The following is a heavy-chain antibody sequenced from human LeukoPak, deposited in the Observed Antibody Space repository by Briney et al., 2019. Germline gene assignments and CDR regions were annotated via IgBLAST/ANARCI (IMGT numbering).Heavy chain of an antibody. CDR2: ISGRGDKT. CDR1: GFTLRNYA. CDR3: AKGIRWELPLEY. Sequence: PGGSLTLSCAASGFTLRNYAMRWVRQAPGKGLEWVSVISGRGDKTYYAGSAKGRFTISRDNSKDTLYLQMNSLRDVDTAIYYCAKGIRWELPLEYWGQGTLVTVSS. V-gene: IGHV3-23*01. D-gene: IGHD1-26*01. J-gene: IGHJ4*02.